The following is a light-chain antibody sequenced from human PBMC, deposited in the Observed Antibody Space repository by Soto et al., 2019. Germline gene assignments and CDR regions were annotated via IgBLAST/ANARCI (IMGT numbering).Light chain of an antibody. V-gene: IGKV3-15*01. Sequence: EIVMTQSPATLSVSPGERATLSCRASQSVRSNLAWYQQKPGQAPRLLIYGASTRATGIPARFSGSGSGTEFTPTISSLQSEDFAVYYCQHYNNWPPWTFGQGTKVEIK. J-gene: IGKJ1*01. CDR1: QSVRSN. CDR3: QHYNNWPPWT. CDR2: GAS.